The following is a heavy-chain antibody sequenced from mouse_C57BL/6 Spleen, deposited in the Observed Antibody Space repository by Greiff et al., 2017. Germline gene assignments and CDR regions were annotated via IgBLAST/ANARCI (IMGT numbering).Heavy chain of an antibody. CDR1: GYTFTSYW. V-gene: IGHV1-55*01. CDR3: ASPYGSSSYFDY. D-gene: IGHD1-1*01. J-gene: IGHJ2*01. CDR2: IYPGSGST. Sequence: VKLQQPGAELVKPGASVKMSCKASGYTFTSYWITWVKQRPGQGLEWIGDIYPGSGSTNYNEKFKSKATLTVDTSSSTAYMQLSSLTSEDSAVYYCASPYGSSSYFDYWGQGTTLTVSS.